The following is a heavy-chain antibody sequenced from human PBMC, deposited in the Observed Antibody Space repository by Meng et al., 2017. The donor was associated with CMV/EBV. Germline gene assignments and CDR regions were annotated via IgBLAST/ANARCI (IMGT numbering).Heavy chain of an antibody. J-gene: IGHJ4*02. Sequence: GSLRLSCTVSGYSISSGYYWGWIRQPPGKGLEWIGSIYHSGSTYYNPSLKSRVTISVDTSKNQFSLKLSSVTAADTAVYYCARERGFVVVVPAANGPFDYWGQGTLVTVPQ. D-gene: IGHD2-2*01. CDR2: IYHSGST. CDR3: ARERGFVVVVPAANGPFDY. CDR1: GYSISSGYY. V-gene: IGHV4-38-2*02.